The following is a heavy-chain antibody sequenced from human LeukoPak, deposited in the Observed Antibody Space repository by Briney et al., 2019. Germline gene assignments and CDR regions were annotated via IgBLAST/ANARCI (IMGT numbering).Heavy chain of an antibody. V-gene: IGHV3-23*01. CDR3: ARDRVVITHDAFDI. CDR1: GFTFSYYG. Sequence: PGGTLRLSCAASGFTFSYYGMSWVRQAPGKGLEWVSAFSGSGGRTYYADSVKGRFTISRDNSKNTLYLQMNSLRAEDTAVYYCARDRVVITHDAFDIWGQGTMVTVSS. CDR2: FSGSGGRT. J-gene: IGHJ3*02. D-gene: IGHD3-22*01.